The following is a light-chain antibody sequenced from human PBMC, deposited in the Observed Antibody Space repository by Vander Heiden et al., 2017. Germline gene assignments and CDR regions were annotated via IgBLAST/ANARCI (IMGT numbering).Light chain of an antibody. Sequence: DIQMTQAPSYLSASVGDRVTITSLASQGISNYLAWYQQKPGKVPKLLIYAASTLQSGVPSRFSGSGSGTDFTLTISSLQPEDVATYYCLNDNSSPHTFGHGTKVDIK. V-gene: IGKV1-27*01. J-gene: IGKJ3*01. CDR1: QGISNY. CDR3: LNDNSSPHT. CDR2: AAS.